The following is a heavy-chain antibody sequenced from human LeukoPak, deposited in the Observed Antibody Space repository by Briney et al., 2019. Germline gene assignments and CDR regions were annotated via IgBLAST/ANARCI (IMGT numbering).Heavy chain of an antibody. Sequence: GGSLRLSCAASGFSFTTYSMNWVRQAPGKGLEWLSSISSQGIYIYYADSVKGRFTISRDNAKNSLYLQMNSLRAEDTAVYYCARGSSDHDAFDIWGQGTMVTVSS. CDR3: ARGSSDHDAFDI. CDR2: ISSQGIYI. V-gene: IGHV3-21*01. D-gene: IGHD2-2*01. CDR1: GFSFTTYS. J-gene: IGHJ3*02.